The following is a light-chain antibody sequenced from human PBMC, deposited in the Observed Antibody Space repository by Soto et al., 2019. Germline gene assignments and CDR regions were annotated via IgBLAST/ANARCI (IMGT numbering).Light chain of an antibody. J-gene: IGKJ4*01. Sequence: EIVLTQSPGTLSLSPGERATLSCRASQSVYNTYLAWYQQKPGQAPRLVIYDIFTRATGVPTRISGSGSGTEFTLTISSLQSEDFAVYYCQQYNSWPLTFGGGTKVDIK. CDR2: DIF. CDR1: QSVYNTY. V-gene: IGKV3D-15*01. CDR3: QQYNSWPLT.